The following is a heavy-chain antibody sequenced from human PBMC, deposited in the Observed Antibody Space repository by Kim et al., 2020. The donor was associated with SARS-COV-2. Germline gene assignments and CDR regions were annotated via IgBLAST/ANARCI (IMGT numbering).Heavy chain of an antibody. V-gene: IGHV1-18*04. J-gene: IGHJ6*02. Sequence: ASVKVSCKASGYTFTSYGISWVRQAPGQGLEWMGWISAYNGNTNYAQKLQGRVTMTTDTSTSTAYMELRSLRSDDTAVYYCARGVPERGASSSWYFYYYYGRDVWGQGTTVTVSS. D-gene: IGHD6-13*01. CDR1: GYTFTSYG. CDR2: ISAYNGNT. CDR3: ARGVPERGASSSWYFYYYYGRDV.